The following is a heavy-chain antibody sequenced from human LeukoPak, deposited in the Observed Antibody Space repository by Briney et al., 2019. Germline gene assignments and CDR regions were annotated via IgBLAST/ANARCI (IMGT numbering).Heavy chain of an antibody. CDR1: GGSIRSYY. Sequence: PSETLSLICTVSGGSIRSYYWNWIRQPPGKGLEWIGYVYYTGSTNYNPSLKSRVTISVDTSRNQFSLDLTSVTAAYTAVYYCAKSTGFDLERSDYWGQGTLVTVSS. CDR2: VYYTGST. CDR3: AKSTGFDLERSDY. J-gene: IGHJ4*02. V-gene: IGHV4-59*01. D-gene: IGHD1-1*01.